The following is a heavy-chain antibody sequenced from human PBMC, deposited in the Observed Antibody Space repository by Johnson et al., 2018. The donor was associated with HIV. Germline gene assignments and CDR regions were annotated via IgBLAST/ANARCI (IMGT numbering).Heavy chain of an antibody. V-gene: IGHV3-9*01. CDR2: ISWNSGSI. D-gene: IGHD2-2*03. CDR1: GFTFAHYA. Sequence: EVQVVESGGGLVQPGRSLRLSCEASGFTFAHYAMHWVRQAPGKGLEWVSSISWNSGSIGYADSVKGRFTISRDNSKNTLYLQMNSLRAEDTAVYYCARATGSWMDAFDIWGQGTMATVSS. J-gene: IGHJ3*02. CDR3: ARATGSWMDAFDI.